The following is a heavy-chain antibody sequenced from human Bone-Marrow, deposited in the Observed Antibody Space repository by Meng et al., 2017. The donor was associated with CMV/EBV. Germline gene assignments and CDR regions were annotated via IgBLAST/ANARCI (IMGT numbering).Heavy chain of an antibody. J-gene: IGHJ6*01. CDR2: IIPSFGTA. Sequence: SVKVSCKASGDIFSRYAFSWVRQAPGQGLEWMGGIIPSFGTANFAQRFQGRVTITTDESTTTVYMFLSSLRSDDTAVYYCARGGFGGSGATYYYYDEMDVWGQGTAVTGYS. CDR3: ARGGFGGSGATYYYYDEMDV. CDR1: GDIFSRYA. V-gene: IGHV1-69*05. D-gene: IGHD3-10*01.